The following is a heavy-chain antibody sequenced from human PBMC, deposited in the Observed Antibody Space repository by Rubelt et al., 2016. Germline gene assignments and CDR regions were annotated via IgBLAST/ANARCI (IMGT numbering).Heavy chain of an antibody. Sequence: ESGPGLVKPSETLSLTCTVSGGSISSYYWSWIRQPAGKGLEWIGRIYTSGSTNYNPSLKSRVTMSVDTSKNQFSLKLSSVTVADTAVYYGARGDPDRGSRTVTLDYWGQGTLVTVSS. CDR2: IYTSGST. D-gene: IGHD4-17*01. V-gene: IGHV4-4*07. CDR1: GGSISSYY. CDR3: ARGDPDRGSRTVTLDY. J-gene: IGHJ4*02.